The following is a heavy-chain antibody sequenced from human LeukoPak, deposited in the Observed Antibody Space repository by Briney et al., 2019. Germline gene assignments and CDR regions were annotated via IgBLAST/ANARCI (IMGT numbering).Heavy chain of an antibody. CDR3: ARQGAMVRGANFDY. Sequence: SETLSLTCTVSGGSISSYYWSWIRQPPGKGLEWIGYIYCSGSTNYNPSLKSRVTISVDTSKNQFSLKLSSVTAANTAVYYCARQGAMVRGANFDYWGQGTLVTVSS. D-gene: IGHD3-10*01. V-gene: IGHV4-59*01. J-gene: IGHJ4*02. CDR2: IYCSGST. CDR1: GGSISSYY.